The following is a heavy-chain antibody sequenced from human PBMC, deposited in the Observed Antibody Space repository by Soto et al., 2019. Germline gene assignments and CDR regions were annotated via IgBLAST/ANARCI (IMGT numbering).Heavy chain of an antibody. Sequence: PGGSLRLSCAASGFTFSGYSMNWVRQAPGKGLEWVSSISSSSSYIYYADSVKGRFTISRDNAKNSLYLQMNSLRAEDTAVYYCARDWVDDYGAFDIWGQGTMVTVSS. CDR1: GFTFSGYS. CDR2: ISSSSSYI. V-gene: IGHV3-21*01. J-gene: IGHJ3*02. D-gene: IGHD4-17*01. CDR3: ARDWVDDYGAFDI.